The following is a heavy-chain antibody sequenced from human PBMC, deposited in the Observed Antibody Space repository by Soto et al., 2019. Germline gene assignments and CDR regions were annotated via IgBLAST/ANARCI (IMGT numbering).Heavy chain of an antibody. Sequence: GSLRLSCAASGFTFSSYWMHWVRQAPGKGLVWVSRIISDGSSTSYADSVKGRFTISRDNAKNTLYLQMNSLRAEDTAVYYCASRTHIYDFWSGYLPWYYYYYMDVWGKGTTVTVSS. J-gene: IGHJ6*03. CDR1: GFTFSSYW. V-gene: IGHV3-74*01. CDR2: IISDGSST. CDR3: ASRTHIYDFWSGYLPWYYYYYMDV. D-gene: IGHD3-3*01.